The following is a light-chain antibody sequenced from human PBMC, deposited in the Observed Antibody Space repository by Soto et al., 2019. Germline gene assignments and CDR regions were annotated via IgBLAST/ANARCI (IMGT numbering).Light chain of an antibody. CDR2: ATS. Sequence: IVLTQSPGTLSLSPGERATLSCRASQSVSSIYLAWYQQKPGQAPSLLIYATSSRATGIPDRFSGSGSGTDFSLTISRLEPEDFAVYYCQKYGSSPITFGQGTRLEIK. V-gene: IGKV3-20*01. J-gene: IGKJ5*01. CDR3: QKYGSSPIT. CDR1: QSVSSIY.